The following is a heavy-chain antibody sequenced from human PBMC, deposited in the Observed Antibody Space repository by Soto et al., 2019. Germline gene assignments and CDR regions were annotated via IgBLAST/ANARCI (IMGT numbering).Heavy chain of an antibody. D-gene: IGHD3-22*01. CDR1: GGSISSVDYY. V-gene: IGHV4-30-4*01. Sequence: SETLSLTCTVSGGSISSVDYYWSWIRQPPGKGLEWIGYIYYSGSTYYNPSLKSRVTISVDTSKNQFSLKLSSVTAADTAVYYCAREPYDSSGWNWFDPWGQGTLVTVSS. CDR2: IYYSGST. J-gene: IGHJ5*02. CDR3: AREPYDSSGWNWFDP.